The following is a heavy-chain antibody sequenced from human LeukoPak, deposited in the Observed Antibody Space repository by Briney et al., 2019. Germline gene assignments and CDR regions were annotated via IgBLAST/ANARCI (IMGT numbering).Heavy chain of an antibody. D-gene: IGHD6-13*01. CDR1: GFTFPTYG. CDR3: AKTTIAAVGAHFDH. CDR2: IYFDGSKK. V-gene: IGHV3-33*03. Sequence: GSLRLSCLACGFTFPTYGMHWVRQAPGKGLEWAALIYFDGSKKYYADFVKGRFTISRDNSNNTLYLEMNRLRVEDTAIYYCAKTTIAAVGAHFDHWGQGDLVTVSS. J-gene: IGHJ4*02.